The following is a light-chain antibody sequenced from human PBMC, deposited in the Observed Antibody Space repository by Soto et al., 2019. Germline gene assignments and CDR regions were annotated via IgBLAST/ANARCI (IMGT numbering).Light chain of an antibody. Sequence: EIVLTQSPGTLSLSPGERATLSCRASQSVTSNYLAWYQQKPGQAPRLLIFGASIRDTGIPDRFGGSGSGTDFTLTISRLESEDFAVYYCQQYGSSPGTFGQGTKVDIK. CDR2: GAS. CDR3: QQYGSSPGT. CDR1: QSVTSNY. V-gene: IGKV3-20*01. J-gene: IGKJ1*01.